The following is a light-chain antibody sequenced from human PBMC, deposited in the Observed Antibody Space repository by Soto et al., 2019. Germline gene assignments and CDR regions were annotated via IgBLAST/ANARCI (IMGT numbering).Light chain of an antibody. CDR2: GNS. J-gene: IGLJ2*01. V-gene: IGLV1-40*01. CDR3: QSYDSSLSGNVV. Sequence: QAVVTQPPSVSGAPGQRVTISCTGSSSNIGAGYDVHWYQQLPGTAPKLLIYGNSNRPSGVPDRFSGSKSGTSASLAITGLQAEDEADYYCQSYDSSLSGNVVFGGATKFTVL. CDR1: SSNIGAGYD.